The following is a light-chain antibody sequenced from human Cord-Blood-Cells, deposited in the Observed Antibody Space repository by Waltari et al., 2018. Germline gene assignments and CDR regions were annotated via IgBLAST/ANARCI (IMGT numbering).Light chain of an antibody. J-gene: IGKJ1*01. CDR1: QRVSST. CDR2: GAS. V-gene: IGKV3-15*01. Sequence: EIVMTQSPATLSVSPGVRATLSCRASQRVSSTLAWYQQKPGQAPRLLIYGASTRATGIPARFSGSGSGTEFTLTISSLQSEDFAVYYCQQYNNWPPWTFGQGTKVEIK. CDR3: QQYNNWPPWT.